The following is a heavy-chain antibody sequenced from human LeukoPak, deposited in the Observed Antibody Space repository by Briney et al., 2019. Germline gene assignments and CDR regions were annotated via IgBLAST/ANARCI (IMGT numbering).Heavy chain of an antibody. CDR1: GFTFSNYW. D-gene: IGHD3-16*02. CDR2: INSDGSIS. Sequence: PGGSLRLSCAASGFTFSNYWMHWVRQAPGVGLVWISRINSDGSISNYADSVMGRFTISRDIAKNTVFLQMNSHISRDTAMYYCARVDLRGYRSFYHYYGMDVWGQGTTVTVSS. CDR3: ARVDLRGYRSFYHYYGMDV. V-gene: IGHV3-74*01. J-gene: IGHJ6*02.